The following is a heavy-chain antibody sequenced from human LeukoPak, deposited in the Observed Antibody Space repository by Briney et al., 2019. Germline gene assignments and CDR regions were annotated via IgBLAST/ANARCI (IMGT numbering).Heavy chain of an antibody. CDR3: ARVDTSGHAADC. CDR2: ISPYTGRT. V-gene: IGHV1-18*01. D-gene: IGHD3-22*01. Sequence: GASVKVSCKPSGYTFTSYAITWVRQAPGQGLEWMGWISPYTGRTDSAPRFQGRVTMTTDTSTSTAYMDLRILRSDDTAVYYCARVDTSGHAADCWGQGTLVTVSP. J-gene: IGHJ4*02. CDR1: GYTFTSYA.